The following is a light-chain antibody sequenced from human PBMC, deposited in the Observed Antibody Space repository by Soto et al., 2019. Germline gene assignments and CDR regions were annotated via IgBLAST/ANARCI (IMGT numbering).Light chain of an antibody. Sequence: QAVVTQPASVSGSPGQSITISCTGTSSDVGGYNYVSWYQQHPGKAPKLMIYEVSNRPSGVSNRFSGSKSGNTASLTISGLQAEEGADYYCSSYTSSSTLVFGGGTKLTVL. CDR2: EVS. V-gene: IGLV2-14*01. CDR1: SSDVGGYNY. J-gene: IGLJ2*01. CDR3: SSYTSSSTLV.